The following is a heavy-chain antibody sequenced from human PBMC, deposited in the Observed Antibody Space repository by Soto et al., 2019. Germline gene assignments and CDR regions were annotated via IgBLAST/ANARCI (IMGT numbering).Heavy chain of an antibody. V-gene: IGHV4-34*01. D-gene: IGHD5-12*01. CDR1: AGSFSGYD. CDR3: ARHRVPSVYDPITGCFDS. CDR2: INHSGST. J-gene: IGHJ4*02. Sequence: SETLPLTCAVYAGSFSGYDWILIRHPPGKGLEWIGEINHSGSTNYNPSLKSRVTISVDTSKNQFSLKLSSVTAADTAVYYCARHRVPSVYDPITGCFDSWGQGILVTVSS.